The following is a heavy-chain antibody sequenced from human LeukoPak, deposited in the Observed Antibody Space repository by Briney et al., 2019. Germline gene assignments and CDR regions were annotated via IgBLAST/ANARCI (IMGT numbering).Heavy chain of an antibody. Sequence: LETLSLTCTVSGGSIRSYYWSWIRQPPGKGLEWIGYIYYSGSTNYNPSLKSRVTISVDTSKNQFSLKLTSVTGPDTAVYYCARLGPQYCSSTSCYQFDYWGQGTLVTVSS. D-gene: IGHD2-2*01. CDR2: IYYSGST. CDR1: GGSIRSYY. J-gene: IGHJ4*02. V-gene: IGHV4-59*08. CDR3: ARLGPQYCSSTSCYQFDY.